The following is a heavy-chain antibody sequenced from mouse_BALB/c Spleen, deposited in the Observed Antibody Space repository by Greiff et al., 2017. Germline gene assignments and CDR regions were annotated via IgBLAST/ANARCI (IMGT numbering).Heavy chain of an antibody. CDR3: ARATTDDYYAMDY. J-gene: IGHJ4*01. CDR1: GFNIKDTY. D-gene: IGHD1-1*01. Sequence: EVQLQQSGAELVKPGASVKLSCTASGFNIKDTYMHWVKQRPEQGLEWIGRIDPANGNTKYDPKFQGKATITADTSSNTAYLQLSSLTSEDTAVYYCARATTDDYYAMDYWGQGTSVTVSS. CDR2: IDPANGNT. V-gene: IGHV14-3*02.